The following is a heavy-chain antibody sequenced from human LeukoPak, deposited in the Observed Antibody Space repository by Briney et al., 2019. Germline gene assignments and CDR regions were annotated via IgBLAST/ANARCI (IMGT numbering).Heavy chain of an antibody. V-gene: IGHV4-34*01. CDR3: ARYRAEEVRVGKTYYYYYYMDV. CDR1: GGSISSYY. J-gene: IGHJ6*03. D-gene: IGHD1-14*01. Sequence: PSETLSLTCTVSGGSISSYYWSWIRQPPGKGLEWIGEINHSGSTNYNPSLKSRVTISVDTSKNQFSLKLSSVTAADTAVYYCARYRAEEVRVGKTYYYYYYMDVWGKGTTVTVSS. CDR2: INHSGST.